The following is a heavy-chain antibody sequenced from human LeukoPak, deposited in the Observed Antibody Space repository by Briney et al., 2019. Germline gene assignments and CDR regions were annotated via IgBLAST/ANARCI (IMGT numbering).Heavy chain of an antibody. Sequence: GGSLRLSCAASGFTLSSYSMNWVRQAPGKGLEWVSYISSSSSTIYYADSVKGRFTISRDNSKNTLYLQMNSLRAEDTAVYYCANTHDSSGYYYWGAFDIWGQGTMVTVSS. CDR3: ANTHDSSGYYYWGAFDI. V-gene: IGHV3-48*01. CDR2: ISSSSSTI. CDR1: GFTLSSYS. J-gene: IGHJ3*02. D-gene: IGHD3-22*01.